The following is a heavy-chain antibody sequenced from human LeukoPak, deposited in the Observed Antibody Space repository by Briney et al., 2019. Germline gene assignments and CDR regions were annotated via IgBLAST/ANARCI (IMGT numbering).Heavy chain of an antibody. Sequence: ASVKVSCKASGYTFTGYYMHWVRQAPGQGLEWMGWSSAYNGNTNYVQKLQGRVTMTTDTSTSTAYMELRSLRSDDTAVYYCAREDDCSTTRCSTTLFDYWGQGTLVTVSS. V-gene: IGHV1-18*04. CDR1: GYTFTGYY. CDR2: SSAYNGNT. D-gene: IGHD2-2*02. J-gene: IGHJ4*02. CDR3: AREDDCSTTRCSTTLFDY.